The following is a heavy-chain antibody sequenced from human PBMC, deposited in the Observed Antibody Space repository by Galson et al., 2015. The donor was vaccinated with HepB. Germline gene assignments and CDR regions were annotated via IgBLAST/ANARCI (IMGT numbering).Heavy chain of an antibody. D-gene: IGHD3-3*01. V-gene: IGHV3-23*01. CDR1: GFTFSTSF. CDR2: INHSGRRT. J-gene: IGHJ5*02. CDR3: ARALTIFGPFDP. Sequence: SLRLSCAASGFTFSTSFMTWVRQAPGKGLEWVSVINHSGRRTYYADSVKGRFTISRDNSKNTVFLQMNSLRAEDTAVYYCARALTIFGPFDPWGQETLVTVSS.